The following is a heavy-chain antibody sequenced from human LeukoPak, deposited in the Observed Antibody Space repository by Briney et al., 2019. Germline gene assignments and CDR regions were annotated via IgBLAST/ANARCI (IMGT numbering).Heavy chain of an antibody. CDR2: ISAYNGNT. D-gene: IGHD6-13*01. J-gene: IGHJ6*02. V-gene: IGHV1-18*01. Sequence: ASVKVSCKASGYTFTSYGISWVRQAPGQGLEWMGWISAYNGNTNYAQKLQGRVTMTTDTSTSTAYMELRSQRSDDTAVYYCARDSSSWTNCYYYGMDVWGQGTTVTVSS. CDR3: ARDSSSWTNCYYYGMDV. CDR1: GYTFTSYG.